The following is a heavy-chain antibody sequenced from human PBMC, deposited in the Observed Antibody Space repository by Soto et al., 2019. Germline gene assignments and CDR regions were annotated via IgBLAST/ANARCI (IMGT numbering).Heavy chain of an antibody. V-gene: IGHV4-34*01. Sequence: SETLSLTCAVYGGSFSGYYWSWIRQPPGKGLEWIGEINHSGSTNYNPSLKSRVTISVDTSKNQFSLKLSSVTAADTAVYYCARGRPGAFSGTTGGYYYYYYMDVWGKGTTVTISS. CDR1: GGSFSGYY. CDR2: INHSGST. CDR3: ARGRPGAFSGTTGGYYYYYYMDV. D-gene: IGHD1-7*01. J-gene: IGHJ6*03.